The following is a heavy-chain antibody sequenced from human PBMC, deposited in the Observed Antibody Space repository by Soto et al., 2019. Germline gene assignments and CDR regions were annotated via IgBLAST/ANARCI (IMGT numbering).Heavy chain of an antibody. CDR1: GGSVSSGSYY. Sequence: KSSETLSLTCTVSGGSVSSGSYYWSWIRQPPGKGLEWIGYIYYSGSTNYNPSLKGRVTISVDTSKNQFSLKLSSVTAADTAVYYCARVGTAMAGIDYWGQGTLVTVSS. D-gene: IGHD5-18*01. CDR2: IYYSGST. J-gene: IGHJ4*02. CDR3: ARVGTAMAGIDY. V-gene: IGHV4-61*01.